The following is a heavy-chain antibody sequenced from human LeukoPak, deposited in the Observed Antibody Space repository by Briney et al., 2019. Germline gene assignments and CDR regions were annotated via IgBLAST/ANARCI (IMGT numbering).Heavy chain of an antibody. CDR1: GGSISSSSYD. V-gene: IGHV4-39*01. Sequence: SETLSLTCTGSGGSISSSSYDWGWIRQPPGKGLEWIGSIDYSGSTDYNPSLKIRVTISVDTSKNQFSLKLSSVAAADKDVYYCAGTYYYDSSGTTEKLFDFDYWGQGTLVTVSS. CDR2: IDYSGST. CDR3: AGTYYYDSSGTTEKLFDFDY. J-gene: IGHJ4*02. D-gene: IGHD3-22*01.